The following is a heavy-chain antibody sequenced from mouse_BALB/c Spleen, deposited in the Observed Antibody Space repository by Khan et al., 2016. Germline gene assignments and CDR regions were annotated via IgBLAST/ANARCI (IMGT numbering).Heavy chain of an antibody. D-gene: IGHD2-1*01. J-gene: IGHJ4*01. CDR2: VSSDNNTI. V-gene: IGHV5-17*02. Sequence: EVELVESGGGLVQPGGSRKLSCAASGFTFSSFGMHWVRQAPEEGLEWVAYVSSDNNTISYADTVKGRFTISRDSPKNTLFLQMTSLRSADTAMYYCARHGNYATDYWGQGTSVTVSS. CDR1: GFTFSSFG. CDR3: ARHGNYATDY.